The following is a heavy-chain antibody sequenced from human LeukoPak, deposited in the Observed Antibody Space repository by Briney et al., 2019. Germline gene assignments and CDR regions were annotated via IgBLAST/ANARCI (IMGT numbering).Heavy chain of an antibody. D-gene: IGHD3-10*01. CDR2: ISSDGSNE. J-gene: IGHJ6*02. CDR1: GFAFSNHD. CDR3: ASRVEVSYYGMDV. V-gene: IGHV3-30-3*01. Sequence: GGSLRLSCVVSGFAFSNHDMHWVRQAPGKGLEWVAVISSDGSNEYYADSVKGRFTISRDNSKNTLHLQMNSLRAEDTAVYYCASRVEVSYYGMDVWGQGTTVTVSS.